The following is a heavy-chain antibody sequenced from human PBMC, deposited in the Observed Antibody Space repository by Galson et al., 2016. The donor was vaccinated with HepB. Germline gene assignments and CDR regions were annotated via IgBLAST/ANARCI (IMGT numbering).Heavy chain of an antibody. Sequence: SLRLSCAASGFTFVNYGMHWVRQPPSKGLEWVSHISYDGRNKYYADSVRARFTISRDDSKNKLYLQMNSLRPDDTAVYYCARGKGGSGYYFDYWGQGALVTVSS. J-gene: IGHJ4*02. V-gene: IGHV3-30*03. CDR1: GFTFVNYG. D-gene: IGHD6-25*01. CDR2: ISYDGRNK. CDR3: ARGKGGSGYYFDY.